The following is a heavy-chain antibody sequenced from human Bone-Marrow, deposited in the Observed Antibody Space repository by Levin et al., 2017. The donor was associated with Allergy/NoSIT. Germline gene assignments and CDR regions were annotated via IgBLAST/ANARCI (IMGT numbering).Heavy chain of an antibody. CDR2: INSDGSST. D-gene: IGHD2-2*02. Sequence: SCAASGFTFSSYWMHWVRQAPGKGLVWVSRINSDGSSTSYADSVKGRFTISRDNAKNTLYLQMNSLRAEDTAVYYCARVKRNTSCYKPYYYYYYMDVWGKGTTVTVSS. CDR3: ARVKRNTSCYKPYYYYYYMDV. J-gene: IGHJ6*03. V-gene: IGHV3-74*01. CDR1: GFTFSSYW.